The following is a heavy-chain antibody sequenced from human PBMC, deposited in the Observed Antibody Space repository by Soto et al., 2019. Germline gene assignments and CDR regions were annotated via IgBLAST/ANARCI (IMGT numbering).Heavy chain of an antibody. CDR2: IYYSGST. CDR1: GGSISSGVFY. J-gene: IGHJ5*02. Sequence: QLQLQESGPGRVKPSQTLSLTCTVSGGSISSGVFYWGWIRQPPGKGLGWFGYIYYSGSTYYYPALKGRVTLSVDTSKNHFSLKLSSVTAADTAVYYCATSTFQVPFEPWGQGTLVTVAS. V-gene: IGHV4-30-4*01. CDR3: ATSTFQVPFEP.